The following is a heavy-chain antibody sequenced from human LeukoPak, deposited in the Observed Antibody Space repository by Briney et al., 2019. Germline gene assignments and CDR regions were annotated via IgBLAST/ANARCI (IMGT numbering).Heavy chain of an antibody. J-gene: IGHJ4*02. CDR2: INANTGGA. CDR3: AGEYCRGGRCNQAFEY. CDR1: GYTFTDFY. Sequence: ASVKVSCKTSGYTFTDFYMHWVRQAPGQGLEYLGWINANTGGADSPQKFQGRVTLTRDTSISTAYMELRSLRSDDAAVYYCAGEYCRGGRCNQAFEYWGQGTLVTLSS. D-gene: IGHD2-15*01. V-gene: IGHV1-2*02.